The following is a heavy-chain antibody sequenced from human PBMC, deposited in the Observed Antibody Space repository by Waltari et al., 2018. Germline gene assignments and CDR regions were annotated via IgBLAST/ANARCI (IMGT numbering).Heavy chain of an antibody. J-gene: IGHJ4*02. CDR2: INAGNGNT. D-gene: IGHD3-16*01. Sequence: QVQLVQSGAEVKKPGASVKVSCKASGYTFTSYAMHWVRQAPGQRLEWMGWINAGNGNTKYSQKFQGRVTITRDTSANTAYMELSSLRSEDTAVYYCAREGTVAWGITSDSWGQGTLVTVSS. CDR1: GYTFTSYA. V-gene: IGHV1-3*01. CDR3: AREGTVAWGITSDS.